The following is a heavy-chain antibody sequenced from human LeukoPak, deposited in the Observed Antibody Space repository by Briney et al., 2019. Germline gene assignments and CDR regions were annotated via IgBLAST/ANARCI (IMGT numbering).Heavy chain of an antibody. CDR3: AKDGTTVVRGLFDK. CDR1: GFTFSSYA. D-gene: IGHD4-23*01. Sequence: GRSLRLSCAASGFTFSSYAMIWVRQAPGKGLEWVSGISGSGGSTFYADSVKGRFTISRDNSKNTLYLLINSLRAEDTAVYYCAKDGTTVVRGLFDKWGPGTMVTVSS. J-gene: IGHJ3*02. CDR2: ISGSGGST. V-gene: IGHV3-23*01.